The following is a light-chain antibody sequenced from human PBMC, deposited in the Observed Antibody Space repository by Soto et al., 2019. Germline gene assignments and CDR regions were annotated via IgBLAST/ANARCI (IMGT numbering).Light chain of an antibody. V-gene: IGLV2-14*01. Sequence: QSALTQPASVSGSPGQSITISCTGTSSDVGGYNYVSWYQQHPGTAPKLMIYDVSNRPSGVSNRFSGSKSGNTASLTISGLQAEDEADYYCSSSTSSSTQVFGGGTKLTVL. J-gene: IGLJ2*01. CDR1: SSDVGGYNY. CDR2: DVS. CDR3: SSSTSSSTQV.